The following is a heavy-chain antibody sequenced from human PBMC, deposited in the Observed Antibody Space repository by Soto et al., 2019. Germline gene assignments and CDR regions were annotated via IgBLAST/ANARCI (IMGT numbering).Heavy chain of an antibody. CDR3: ARLRVPNYYFDF. D-gene: IGHD2-2*01. CDR2: IYYIENT. V-gene: IGHV4-39*01. CDR1: GGSITSNSYY. J-gene: IGHJ4*02. Sequence: TSETLSLTCTVSGGSITSNSYYWGWIRQPPGKGLEWIGNIYYIENTFYNASLKSRVTISVDTSKNQFSLNLRSVTASDTAVYYCARLRVPNYYFDFWGQGALVTVSS.